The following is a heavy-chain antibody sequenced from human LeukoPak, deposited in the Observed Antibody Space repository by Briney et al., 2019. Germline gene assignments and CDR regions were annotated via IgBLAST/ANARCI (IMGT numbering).Heavy chain of an antibody. CDR3: ARGAVGMAAANSNPDY. D-gene: IGHD6-13*01. V-gene: IGHV3-30-3*01. CDR2: ISYDGSNK. CDR1: GFTFSSYA. Sequence: PGRSLRLSCAASGFTFSSYAMHWVRQAPGKGLEWVAVISYDGSNKYYADSVKGRFTISRDNSKNTLYLQMNSLRAEDTAVYYCARGAVGMAAANSNPDYWGQGTLVTVSS. J-gene: IGHJ4*02.